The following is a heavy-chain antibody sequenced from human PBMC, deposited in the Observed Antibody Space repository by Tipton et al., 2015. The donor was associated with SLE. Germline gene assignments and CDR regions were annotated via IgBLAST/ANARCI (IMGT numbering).Heavy chain of an antibody. V-gene: IGHV4-59*11. CDR2: MYYTGSA. D-gene: IGHD1-26*01. Sequence: TLSLTCTVSGASISSHYWSWIRQPPGKGLEWIGYMYYTGSAHYNPSLRNRVTMSLDTSKNQFSLNLRSVTAADTAVYYCATIRIVEGLMTAFDIWGQGTMVTVSS. CDR3: ATIRIVEGLMTAFDI. J-gene: IGHJ3*02. CDR1: GASISSHY.